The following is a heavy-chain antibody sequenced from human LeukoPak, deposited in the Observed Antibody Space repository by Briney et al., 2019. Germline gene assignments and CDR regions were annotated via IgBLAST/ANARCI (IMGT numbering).Heavy chain of an antibody. D-gene: IGHD6-13*01. Sequence: SETLSFTCTVSGGSISSYYWSWIRQPPGKGLEWIGYIYYSGSTNYNPSLKSRVTISVDTSKNQFSLKLSSVTAADTAVYYCARSTRAAAGTSWFDPWGQGTLVTVSS. CDR2: IYYSGST. CDR3: ARSTRAAAGTSWFDP. J-gene: IGHJ5*02. CDR1: GGSISSYY. V-gene: IGHV4-59*01.